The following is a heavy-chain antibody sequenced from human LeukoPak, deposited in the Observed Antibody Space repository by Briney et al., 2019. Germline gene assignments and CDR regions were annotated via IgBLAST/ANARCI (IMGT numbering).Heavy chain of an antibody. CDR2: ISAYSGNT. J-gene: IGHJ5*02. V-gene: IGHV1-18*01. Sequence: ASVKVSCKASGHTFTSYGISWERQAPGQGLEWMGWISAYSGNTNYAQNLQGRVTMTTDTSTSTAYMELRSLRSDDTAVYYCARDVWPYCGRPNCYLVSDPWGQGTLVTVSS. CDR1: GHTFTSYG. D-gene: IGHD2-2*01. CDR3: ARDVWPYCGRPNCYLVSDP.